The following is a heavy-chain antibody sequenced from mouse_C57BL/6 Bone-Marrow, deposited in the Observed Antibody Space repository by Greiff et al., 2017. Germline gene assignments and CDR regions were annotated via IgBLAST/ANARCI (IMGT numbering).Heavy chain of an antibody. Sequence: DVQLQESGGGLVQPGGSLKLSCAASGFTFSDYGMAWVRQAPRKGPEWVAFISNLAYSIYYADTVTGRFTISRENAKNTLYLEMSSLRSEDTAMYYCARRYSSGYFDYWGQGTTLTVSS. CDR3: ARRYSSGYFDY. CDR2: ISNLAYSI. J-gene: IGHJ2*01. V-gene: IGHV5-15*04. CDR1: GFTFSDYG. D-gene: IGHD3-2*02.